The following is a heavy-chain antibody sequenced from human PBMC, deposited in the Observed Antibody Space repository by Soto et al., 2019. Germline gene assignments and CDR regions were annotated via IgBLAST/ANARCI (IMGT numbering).Heavy chain of an antibody. Sequence: EVQLVESGGGLIQPGGSLRLSCAASGFTVSSNYMSWVRQAPGKGLEWVSVIYSGGSTYYADSVKGRFTISRDNSKNTLYLQMNSLRAEDTAVYYCVREDYDSSGYSFDYWGQGTLVTVSS. J-gene: IGHJ4*02. CDR3: VREDYDSSGYSFDY. CDR1: GFTVSSNY. D-gene: IGHD3-22*01. CDR2: IYSGGST. V-gene: IGHV3-53*01.